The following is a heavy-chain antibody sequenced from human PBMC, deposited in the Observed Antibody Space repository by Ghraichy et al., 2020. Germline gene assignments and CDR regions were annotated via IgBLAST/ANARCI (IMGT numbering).Heavy chain of an antibody. J-gene: IGHJ3*02. D-gene: IGHD2/OR15-2a*01. CDR3: ARTSFVRAFDI. V-gene: IGHV4-31*03. CDR1: GGSLISGTHY. Sequence: SETLSLTCTVSGGSLISGTHYWSWIRQHPGNGLDWIGSISHSGSTHDNPSLMGRVPISVETSTHQFSLNLCSVTAGDTAVYYCARTSFVRAFDIWGQGTLVTVSS. CDR2: ISHSGST.